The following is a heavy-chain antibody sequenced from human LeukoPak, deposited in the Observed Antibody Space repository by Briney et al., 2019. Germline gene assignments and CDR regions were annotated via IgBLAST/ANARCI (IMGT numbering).Heavy chain of an antibody. V-gene: IGHV3-7*03. D-gene: IGHD3-22*01. J-gene: IGHJ4*02. CDR1: GFSLSDYW. Sequence: GGSLRLSCAASGFSLSDYWMSWVRQAPGKGLEWVAKIGADGSEKYYVDSVKGRFTLSRDNARNSLYLQMNSLRDEDTAVYYCARDSPYYYDSSGYNTPDYWGQGTLVTVSS. CDR2: IGADGSEK. CDR3: ARDSPYYYDSSGYNTPDY.